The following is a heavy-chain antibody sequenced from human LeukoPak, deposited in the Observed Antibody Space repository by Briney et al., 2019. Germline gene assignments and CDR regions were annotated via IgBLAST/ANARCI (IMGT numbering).Heavy chain of an antibody. CDR1: GFTFSSYW. J-gene: IGHJ5*02. V-gene: IGHV3-7*01. D-gene: IGHD1-26*01. CDR3: ARDLSSGSLP. CDR2: IKQDGSEK. Sequence: GGSLRLSCAACGFTFSSYWMSWVRQAPGKGMEWVANIKQDGSEKYYVDSVKGRFTISRDNAKNSLYLQMNSLRAEDTAVYYCARDLSSGSLPWGQGTLVTVSS.